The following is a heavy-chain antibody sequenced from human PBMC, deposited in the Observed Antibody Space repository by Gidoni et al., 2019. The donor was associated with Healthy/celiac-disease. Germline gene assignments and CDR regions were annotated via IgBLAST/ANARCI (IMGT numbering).Heavy chain of an antibody. V-gene: IGHV4-59*01. Sequence: QVQLQESGPGLVKPSETLSLTCTVSGGSISSYYWSWIRQPPGKGLEWIGYIYYSGSTNYNPSLKSRVTISVDTSKNQFSLKLSSVTAADTAVYYCARDEFGERFDYWGQGTLVTVSS. CDR1: GGSISSYY. CDR2: IYYSGST. CDR3: ARDEFGERFDY. J-gene: IGHJ4*02. D-gene: IGHD3-10*01.